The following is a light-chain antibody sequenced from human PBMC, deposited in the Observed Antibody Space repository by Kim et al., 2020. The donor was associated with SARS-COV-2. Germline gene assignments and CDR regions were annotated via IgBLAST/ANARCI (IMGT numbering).Light chain of an antibody. Sequence: AYVGDRVTITCRASQGISDSLVWYQQKPGKAPKVLLYAASRLESGVPSRFSGSGSGTDYTLTISSLQPEDFASYYCQQYHSTPLTFGGGTKVDIK. V-gene: IGKV1-NL1*01. CDR2: AAS. CDR1: QGISDS. J-gene: IGKJ4*01. CDR3: QQYHSTPLT.